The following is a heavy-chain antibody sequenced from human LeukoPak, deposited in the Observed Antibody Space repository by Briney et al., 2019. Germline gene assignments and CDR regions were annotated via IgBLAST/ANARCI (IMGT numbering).Heavy chain of an antibody. Sequence: SLRLSCAASGFTFSSYAMSWVRQAPGKGLEWVSGISWNSGSIGYADSVKGRFTISRDNAKNSLYLQMNSLRAEDTALYYCAKGFRWFGELLDAFDIWGQGTMVTVSS. CDR1: GFTFSSYA. V-gene: IGHV3-9*01. CDR3: AKGFRWFGELLDAFDI. CDR2: ISWNSGSI. D-gene: IGHD3-10*01. J-gene: IGHJ3*02.